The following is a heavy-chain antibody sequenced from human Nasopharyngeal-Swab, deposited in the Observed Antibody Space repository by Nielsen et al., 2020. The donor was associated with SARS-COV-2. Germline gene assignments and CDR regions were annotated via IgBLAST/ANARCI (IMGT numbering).Heavy chain of an antibody. CDR2: ISAYNGNT. Sequence: ASAKVSCKASCYTFTSYGLNWVRQAPGQGLEWMGCISAYNGNTNYAQKFQGRVTMTTDTSTTTAYMELRSLRSDDTAVYYCARDPSGWGAYSDYWGQGTLVTVSS. CDR1: CYTFTSYG. CDR3: ARDPSGWGAYSDY. D-gene: IGHD6-19*01. J-gene: IGHJ4*02. V-gene: IGHV1-18*01.